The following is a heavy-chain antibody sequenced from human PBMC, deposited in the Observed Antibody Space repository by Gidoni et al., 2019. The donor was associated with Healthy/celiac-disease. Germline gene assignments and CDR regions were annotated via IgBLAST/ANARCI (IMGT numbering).Heavy chain of an antibody. CDR3: ARELGSIGFDP. Sequence: QVQLQESGPGLVKPSQTLSLTCTVSGGSINSGSYYWSWIRQPAGKGLEWIGRIYTSGSTNYNPSLKSRVTISVDTSKNQFSLKLSSVTAADTAVYYCARELGSIGFDPWGQGTLVTVSS. V-gene: IGHV4-61*02. CDR1: GGSINSGSYY. J-gene: IGHJ5*02. CDR2: IYTSGST. D-gene: IGHD6-6*01.